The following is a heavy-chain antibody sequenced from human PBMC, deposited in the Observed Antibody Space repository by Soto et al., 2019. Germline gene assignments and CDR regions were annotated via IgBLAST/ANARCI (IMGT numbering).Heavy chain of an antibody. Sequence: GGSLRLSCAASGFTFSSYAMTWVRQAPGKGLEWVSTISGNGGYTYYSDSVRGRFTISRDNSKKTLYLQMDSLRADDTAVFYCAKGKQNNVFGVYTLFDYWGQGTQVTVSS. CDR3: AKGKQNNVFGVYTLFDY. J-gene: IGHJ4*02. D-gene: IGHD3-3*01. V-gene: IGHV3-23*01. CDR1: GFTFSSYA. CDR2: ISGNGGYT.